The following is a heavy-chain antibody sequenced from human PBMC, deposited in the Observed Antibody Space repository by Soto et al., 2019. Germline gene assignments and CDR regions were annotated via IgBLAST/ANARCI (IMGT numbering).Heavy chain of an antibody. Sequence: QVQLQESGPGLVKPSETLSLTCTVSGGSISSYYWSWIRQPPGKGLEWIGYIYYSGGTNYNPSLTGRVTTSVDTSKNQFSLKLSSVTAADTAVYYCARRTRSPGYSSGYYFDYWGQGTLVTVSS. CDR3: ARRTRSPGYSSGYYFDY. D-gene: IGHD6-19*01. CDR1: GGSISSYY. V-gene: IGHV4-59*08. CDR2: IYYSGGT. J-gene: IGHJ4*02.